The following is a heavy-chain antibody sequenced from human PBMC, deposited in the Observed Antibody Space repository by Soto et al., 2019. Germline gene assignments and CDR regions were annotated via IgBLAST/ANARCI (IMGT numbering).Heavy chain of an antibody. V-gene: IGHV1-69*01. J-gene: IGHJ6*02. CDR3: ARDPRYDFWSDYYYGMDV. CDR2: IIPICGTA. CDR1: GGTFSSYA. D-gene: IGHD3-3*01. Sequence: QVQLVQSGAEVKKPGSSVKVSCKASGGTFSSYAISWVRQAPGQGLEWMGGIIPICGTANYAQKFQGRVTITADESTRTAYMELSSLRSEDTAVYYCARDPRYDFWSDYYYGMDVWGQGTTVTVSS.